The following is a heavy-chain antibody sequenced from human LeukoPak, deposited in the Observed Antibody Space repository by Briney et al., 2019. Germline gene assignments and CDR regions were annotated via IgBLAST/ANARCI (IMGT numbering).Heavy chain of an antibody. V-gene: IGHV1-2*02. CDR2: INPNSGGT. D-gene: IGHD3-10*01. J-gene: IGHJ6*03. CDR3: ARDRERDYGSGSYYKVHYYYYMDV. Sequence: GASVKVSCKASGYTFTGYYMHWVRQAPGQGLEWMGWINPNSGGTNYAQKFQGRVTMTRDTSISTAYMELSRLRSDDTAVYYCARDRERDYGSGSYYKVHYYYYMDVWGKGTTVTISS. CDR1: GYTFTGYY.